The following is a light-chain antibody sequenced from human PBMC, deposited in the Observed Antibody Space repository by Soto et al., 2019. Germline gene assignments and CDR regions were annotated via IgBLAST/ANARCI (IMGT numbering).Light chain of an antibody. CDR3: QQYGSSPGT. CDR2: GAS. CDR1: QSVSSSY. V-gene: IGKV3-20*01. Sequence: EIVLTQSSGTLSLSPGERATLSCRASQSVSSSYLAWYQQKPGQAPRLLIYGASSRATGIPDRFSGSGSGTDFTLTIRRLEPEDIAVYYCQQYGSSPGTFGQGTKVEIK. J-gene: IGKJ1*01.